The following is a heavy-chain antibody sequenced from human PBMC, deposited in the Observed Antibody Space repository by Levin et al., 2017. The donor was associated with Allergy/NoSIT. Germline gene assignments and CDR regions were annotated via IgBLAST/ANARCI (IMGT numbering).Heavy chain of an antibody. V-gene: IGHV3-48*01. D-gene: IGHD1-26*01. Sequence: ETLSLTCAASGFTFSSYSMNWVRQAPGKGLEWVSYISSSSSTIYYADSVKGRFTISRDNAKNSLYLQMNSLRAEDTAVYYCARDRSGSYPSGDYWGQGTLVTVSS. CDR2: ISSSSSTI. CDR1: GFTFSSYS. J-gene: IGHJ4*02. CDR3: ARDRSGSYPSGDY.